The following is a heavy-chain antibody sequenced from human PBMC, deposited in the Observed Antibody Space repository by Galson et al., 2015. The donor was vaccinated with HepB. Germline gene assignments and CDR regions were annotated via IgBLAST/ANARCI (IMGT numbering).Heavy chain of an antibody. CDR3: ARGLRYFDWLYTRTYYYYYMDV. CDR1: GYTFTSYG. V-gene: IGHV1-18*01. Sequence: VKVSCKASGYTFTSYGISWVRQAPGQGLEWMGWISAYNGNTNYAQKLQGRVTMTTDTSTSTAYMELRSLRSDDTAVYYCARGLRYFDWLYTRTYYYYYMDVWGKGTTVTVSS. J-gene: IGHJ6*03. CDR2: ISAYNGNT. D-gene: IGHD3-9*01.